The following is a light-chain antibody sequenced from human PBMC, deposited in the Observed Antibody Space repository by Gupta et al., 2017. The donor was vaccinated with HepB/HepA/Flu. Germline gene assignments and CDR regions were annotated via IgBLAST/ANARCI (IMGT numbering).Light chain of an antibody. J-gene: IGKJ4*01. CDR3: QQYDNLPLT. Sequence: DIQMTQFPSPLSASVGDRVTITCQASQDISNYLNWYQQKPGKAPKLLIYDASNLETGVPSRFSGSGSGTDFTFTISSLQPEDIATYYCQQYDNLPLTFGGGTKVEIK. CDR2: DAS. V-gene: IGKV1-33*01. CDR1: QDISNY.